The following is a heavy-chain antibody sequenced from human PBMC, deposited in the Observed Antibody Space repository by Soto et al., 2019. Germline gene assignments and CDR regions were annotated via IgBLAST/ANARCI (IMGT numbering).Heavy chain of an antibody. CDR3: ARGGEITMVRGVIMTYYYYYGMDV. Sequence: SVKVSCKASGGTFSSYAISWVRQAPGQGLEWMGGIIPIFGTANYAQKFQGRVTITADESTSTAYMELSSLRSEDTAVYYCARGGEITMVRGVIMTYYYYYGMDVWGQGTTVTVSS. J-gene: IGHJ6*02. V-gene: IGHV1-69*13. CDR2: IIPIFGTA. CDR1: GGTFSSYA. D-gene: IGHD3-10*01.